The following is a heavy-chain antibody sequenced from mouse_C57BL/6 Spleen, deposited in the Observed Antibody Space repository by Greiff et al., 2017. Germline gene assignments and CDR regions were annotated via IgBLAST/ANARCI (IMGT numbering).Heavy chain of an antibody. V-gene: IGHV1-64*01. CDR3: ARADGYYFYYFDG. J-gene: IGHJ2*01. CDR1: GYTFTSYW. Sequence: QVQLQQPGAELVKPGASVKLSCKASGYTFTSYWMHWVKQRPGQGLEWIGMIHPNSGSTNYNEKFKSKATLTVDKSSRTAYMQLSSLTSEDSAVYYCARADGYYFYYFDGWGQGTTLTVSS. CDR2: IHPNSGST. D-gene: IGHD2-3*01.